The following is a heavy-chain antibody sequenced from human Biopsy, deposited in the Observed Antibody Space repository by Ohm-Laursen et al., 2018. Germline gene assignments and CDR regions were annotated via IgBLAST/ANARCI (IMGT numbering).Heavy chain of an antibody. J-gene: IGHJ4*02. CDR2: IDRTCTT. V-gene: IGHV4-38-2*01. D-gene: IGHD2-15*01. CDR3: ERMKGRGYFDY. CDR1: GFSISSCFH. Sequence: SETLSLTCGVSGFSISSCFHWAWIRQPPGKGLDRIGFIDRTCTTTYNQSFKSRVAMAVDTSKNQFSLTLNTVTAEDTGVYYCERMKGRGYFDYWGQGTLVIVSS.